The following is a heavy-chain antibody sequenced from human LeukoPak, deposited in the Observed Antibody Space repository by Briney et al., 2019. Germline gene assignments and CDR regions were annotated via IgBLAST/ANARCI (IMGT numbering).Heavy chain of an antibody. D-gene: IGHD3-22*01. CDR1: GFTFSSYA. Sequence: GGSLRLSCAASGFTFSSYAMIWVRQAPGKGLEWVSAISSSGGSTYYSDSVKGRFTISRDNSKNTLYLQMNSLRAEDTAVYYCAKNYDSRGYYYYFDYWGQGTLVTVSP. V-gene: IGHV3-23*01. CDR2: ISSSGGST. CDR3: AKNYDSRGYYYYFDY. J-gene: IGHJ4*02.